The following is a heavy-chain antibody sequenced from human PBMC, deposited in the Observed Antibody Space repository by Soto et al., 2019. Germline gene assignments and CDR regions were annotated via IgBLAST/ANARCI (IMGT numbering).Heavy chain of an antibody. CDR2: INSDGSST. V-gene: IGHV3-74*01. D-gene: IGHD2-15*01. CDR1: GFTFSSYW. Sequence: EVQLVESGGGLVQPGGSLRLSCAASGFTFSSYWMHWVRQAPGKGLVWVSRINSDGSSTSYADSVKSRFTISRDNPKNTLYLKMNSLRAEDTAVYYCVRTSLVVAAATREDYWGQGTLVTVSS. CDR3: VRTSLVVAAATREDY. J-gene: IGHJ4*02.